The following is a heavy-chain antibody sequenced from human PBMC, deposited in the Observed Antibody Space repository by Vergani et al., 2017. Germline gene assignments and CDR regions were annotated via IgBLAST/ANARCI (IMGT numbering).Heavy chain of an antibody. D-gene: IGHD1-26*01. V-gene: IGHV4-59*01. Sequence: QVQLQESGPGLVKPSETLSLTCTVSGGSISSYYWRWIRQPPGKGLEWIGYIDYSGSTNYNTSLKSRVTISVDTSKNQFSLKLSSVTAADTAVYYCAREARVGAFYYYYYGMDVWGQGTTVTVSS. CDR3: AREARVGAFYYYYYGMDV. CDR2: IDYSGST. J-gene: IGHJ6*02. CDR1: GGSISSYY.